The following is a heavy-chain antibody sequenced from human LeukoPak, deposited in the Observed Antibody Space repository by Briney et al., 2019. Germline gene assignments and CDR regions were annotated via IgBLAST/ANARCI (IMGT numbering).Heavy chain of an antibody. CDR3: ARDKTMVSSSYDY. D-gene: IGHD3-10*01. J-gene: IGHJ4*02. Sequence: GGSLRLSCAASGFTFSSYSMNWVRQAPGKGLEWVSSISSSSSYIYYADSVKGRFTISRDNAKNSLYPQMNSLRAEDTAVYYCARDKTMVSSSYDYWGQGTLVTVSS. CDR2: ISSSSSYI. CDR1: GFTFSSYS. V-gene: IGHV3-21*01.